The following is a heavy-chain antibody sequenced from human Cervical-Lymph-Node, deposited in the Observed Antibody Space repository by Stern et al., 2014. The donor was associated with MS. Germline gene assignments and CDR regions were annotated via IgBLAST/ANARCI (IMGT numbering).Heavy chain of an antibody. CDR2: IHNSGST. J-gene: IGHJ4*02. D-gene: IGHD6-6*01. CDR3: ARSLRDYSVSSLGY. V-gene: IGHV4-59*01. CDR1: GGSISSYY. Sequence: QVQLGQSGPGLVKPSETLSLTCTVSGGSISSYYWSWIRQPPGKGLEWIAYIHNSGSTNYNPSLKSRITVSIDTSRNQFSLKLSSVTAADTAIYYCARSLRDYSVSSLGYWGQGTLVTVSS.